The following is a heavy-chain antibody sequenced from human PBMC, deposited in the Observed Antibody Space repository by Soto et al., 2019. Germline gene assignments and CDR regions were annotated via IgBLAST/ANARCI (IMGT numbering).Heavy chain of an antibody. CDR3: VKYYGDYAGNWFDP. CDR2: IHHSGST. D-gene: IGHD4-17*01. J-gene: IGHJ5*02. V-gene: IGHV4-31*03. Sequence: QVQLQESGPGLVKPSQTLSLTCTVSGDSISSSNYYWSWIRQYPGKGLEWIGYIHHSGSTYYNPSLKSRVTISVDTSKNQFSLELSSVTAADTAVYYCVKYYGDYAGNWFDPWGQGTLVTVSS. CDR1: GDSISSSNYY.